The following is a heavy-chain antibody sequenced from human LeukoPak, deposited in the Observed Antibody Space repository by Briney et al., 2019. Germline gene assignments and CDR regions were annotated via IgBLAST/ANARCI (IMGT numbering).Heavy chain of an antibody. D-gene: IGHD3-10*01. CDR2: INSDGSST. J-gene: IGHJ4*02. V-gene: IGHV3-74*01. CDR1: GFTFSSHK. Sequence: PGGSLRLACAASGFTFSSHKMHWGRQAPGKGLVWVSRINSDGSSTSYADSVKGRFTISRDDAKNTLYLQMNSLRAEDTAVYYCARGYYYGLWGERVLVTVSS. CDR3: ARGYYYGL.